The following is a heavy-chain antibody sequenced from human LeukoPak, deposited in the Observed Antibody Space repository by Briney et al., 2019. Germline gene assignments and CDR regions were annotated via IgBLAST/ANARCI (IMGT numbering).Heavy chain of an antibody. Sequence: GGSLRLSCAASGFTFSSYNMNWVRQAPGKGLEWVSFISSSSGYIYYADSVKGRFTISRDNAKNSLYLQMNSLRAEDTAVYYCARQIAVAGTFDYWGQGTLVTVSS. CDR1: GFTFSSYN. D-gene: IGHD6-19*01. V-gene: IGHV3-21*01. CDR3: ARQIAVAGTFDY. CDR2: ISSSSGYI. J-gene: IGHJ4*02.